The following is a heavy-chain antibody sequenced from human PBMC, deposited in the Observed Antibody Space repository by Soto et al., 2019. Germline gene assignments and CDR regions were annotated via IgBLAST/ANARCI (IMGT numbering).Heavy chain of an antibody. CDR2: VNWNGNSI. CDR1: GFTFDDYA. J-gene: IGHJ5*02. CDR3: AKDPNSSPRGWFDP. Sequence: EVQLVESGGGLVQPGRSLRLSCAASGFTFDDYAMHWVRQAPGKGLEWVSSVNWNGNSIDYADSVKGRFTISRDNAKKSLYLQMNSLRPEDTALYYCAKDPNSSPRGWFDPWGRGTQVTVSS. V-gene: IGHV3-9*01. D-gene: IGHD1-26*01.